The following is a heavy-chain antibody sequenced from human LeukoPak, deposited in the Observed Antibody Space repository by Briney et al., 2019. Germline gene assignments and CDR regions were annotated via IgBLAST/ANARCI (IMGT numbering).Heavy chain of an antibody. CDR1: GGSISSGDYY. D-gene: IGHD6-13*01. V-gene: IGHV4-30-4*01. Sequence: SQTLSLTCTVSGGSISSGDYYWRWIRQPPGKGLEWIGYIYYSGSTYYNPSLKSRVTISVDTSKNQFSLKLSSVTAADTAVYYCARAGIAAAGRVSDYYGMDVWGQGTTVTVSS. CDR3: ARAGIAAAGRVSDYYGMDV. J-gene: IGHJ6*02. CDR2: IYYSGST.